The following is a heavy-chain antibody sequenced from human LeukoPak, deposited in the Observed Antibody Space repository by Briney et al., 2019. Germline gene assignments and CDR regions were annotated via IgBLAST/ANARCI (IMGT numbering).Heavy chain of an antibody. D-gene: IGHD5/OR15-5a*01. V-gene: IGHV3-15*01. CDR1: GFTFSNAT. Sequence: GGSLRLSCAASGFTFSNATMSWVRQAPGKGLEWVCRIKSKTDGGTTDYAAPVKGRFTISRDDSKNTLYLQMNSLKTEDTAVYYWTTDSVDDDYCYYYYMDVWGKGTTVTVSS. CDR2: IKSKTDGGTT. CDR3: TTDSVDDDYCYYYYMDV. J-gene: IGHJ6*03.